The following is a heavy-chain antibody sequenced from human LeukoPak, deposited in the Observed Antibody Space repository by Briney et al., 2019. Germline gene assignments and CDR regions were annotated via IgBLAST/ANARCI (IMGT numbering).Heavy chain of an antibody. Sequence: PGGSLRLSCAASGFTFSSYAMHWVRQAPGKGLEWVAVISYDGSNKYYADPVKGRFTISRDNSKNTLYLQMNSLRAEDTAVYYCATGGRFLEWLLSAFDYWGQGTLVTVSS. CDR2: ISYDGSNK. D-gene: IGHD3-3*01. J-gene: IGHJ4*02. CDR3: ATGGRFLEWLLSAFDY. V-gene: IGHV3-30*04. CDR1: GFTFSSYA.